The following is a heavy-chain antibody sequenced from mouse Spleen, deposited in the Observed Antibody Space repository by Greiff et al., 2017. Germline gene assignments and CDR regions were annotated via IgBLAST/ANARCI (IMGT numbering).Heavy chain of an antibody. CDR2: INYDGSST. J-gene: IGHJ1*03. D-gene: IGHD2-3*01. V-gene: IGHV5-16*01. Sequence: EVQRVESEGGLVQPGSSMKLSCTASGFTFSDYYMAWVRQVPEKGLEWVANINYDGSSTYYLDSLKSRFIISRDNAKNILYLQMSSLKSEDTATYYCARDSLIYDGYSWYFDVWGTGTTVTVSS. CDR3: ARDSLIYDGYSWYFDV. CDR1: GFTFSDYY.